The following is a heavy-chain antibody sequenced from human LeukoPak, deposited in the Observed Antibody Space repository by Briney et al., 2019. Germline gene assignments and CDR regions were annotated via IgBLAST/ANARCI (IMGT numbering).Heavy chain of an antibody. Sequence: GGSLKLTCVGSGFNFRKYEMNWVRQAPGKGLEWLSAISSSGIGSSGSGIYYADSVKGRFSISRDDDKNSLFLQMSSLRADDTAVYFCARDKDLGGDALFGGAPFDHWGQGTLVTVSS. CDR1: GFNFRKYE. CDR3: ARDKDLGGDALFGGAPFDH. CDR2: ISSSGIGSSGSGI. D-gene: IGHD3-16*01. J-gene: IGHJ4*02. V-gene: IGHV3-48*03.